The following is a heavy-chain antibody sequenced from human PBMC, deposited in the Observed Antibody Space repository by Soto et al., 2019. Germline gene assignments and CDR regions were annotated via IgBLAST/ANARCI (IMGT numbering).Heavy chain of an antibody. CDR1: GFTFSSYA. D-gene: IGHD2-15*01. V-gene: IGHV3-23*01. CDR3: AKDEYCSGGSCYQPPPFDY. Sequence: GGSLRLSCAASGFTFSSYAMSWVRQAPGKGLEWVSAISGSGGSTYYADPVKGRFTISRDNSKNTLYLQMNSLRAEDTAVYYCAKDEYCSGGSCYQPPPFDYWGQGTLVNVS. J-gene: IGHJ4*02. CDR2: ISGSGGST.